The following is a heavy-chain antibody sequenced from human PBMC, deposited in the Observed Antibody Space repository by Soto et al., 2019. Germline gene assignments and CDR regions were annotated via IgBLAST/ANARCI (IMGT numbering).Heavy chain of an antibody. V-gene: IGHV3-23*01. CDR1: GFTFSSYA. Sequence: EVQLLESGGGLVQPGGSLRLSCAASGFTFSSYAMSWVRQAPGKGLEWVSAISGSGGSTYYADSVKGRFTISRDNSNTTLYLQVNSRRAEDTAVYYSAKGYGGQWRVRFYFDYWGQGTLVTVSA. D-gene: IGHD6-19*01. CDR3: AKGYGGQWRVRFYFDY. J-gene: IGHJ4*02. CDR2: ISGSGGST.